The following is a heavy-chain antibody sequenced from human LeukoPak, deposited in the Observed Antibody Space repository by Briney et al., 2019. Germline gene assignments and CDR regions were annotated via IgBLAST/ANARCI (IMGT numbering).Heavy chain of an antibody. J-gene: IGHJ4*02. CDR2: SNK. D-gene: IGHD3-3*01. CDR3: AREMPSITIFGVVIIPFDY. V-gene: IGHV3-30*01. Sequence: SNKYYADSVKGRFTISRDNSKNTLYLQMNSLRAEDTAVYYCAREMPSITIFGVVIIPFDYWGQGTLVTVSS.